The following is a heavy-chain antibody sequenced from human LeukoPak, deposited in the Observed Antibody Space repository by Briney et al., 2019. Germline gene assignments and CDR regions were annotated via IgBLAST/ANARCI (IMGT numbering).Heavy chain of an antibody. Sequence: SETLSLTCAVYGGSFSGYYWSWIRQPPGKGLEWIGEINHSGGTNYNPSLKSRVTISVDTSKNQFSLKLSSVTAADTAVYYCARGRYGYCSSTSCPRGYYYGMDVWGKGTTVTVSS. D-gene: IGHD2-2*01. J-gene: IGHJ6*04. CDR1: GGSFSGYY. CDR2: INHSGGT. V-gene: IGHV4-34*01. CDR3: ARGRYGYCSSTSCPRGYYYGMDV.